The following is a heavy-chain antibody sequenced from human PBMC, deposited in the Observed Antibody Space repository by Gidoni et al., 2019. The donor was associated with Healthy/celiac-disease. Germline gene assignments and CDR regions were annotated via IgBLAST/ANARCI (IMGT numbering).Heavy chain of an antibody. J-gene: IGHJ5*02. CDR1: GGSISRGGYY. Sequence: QVQLQESGPGLVKPSQTLSLTCTVSGGSISRGGYYWSWIRQHPGKGLEWIGYIYYSGSTYYNPSLKSRVTISVDTSKNQFSRKLSSVTAADTAVYYCARESGYDYDSSGPGGWFDPWGQGTLVTVSS. D-gene: IGHD3-22*01. CDR3: ARESGYDYDSSGPGGWFDP. CDR2: IYYSGST. V-gene: IGHV4-31*03.